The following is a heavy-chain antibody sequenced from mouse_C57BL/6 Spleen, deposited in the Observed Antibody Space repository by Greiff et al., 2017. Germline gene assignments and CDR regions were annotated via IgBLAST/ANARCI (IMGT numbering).Heavy chain of an antibody. CDR1: GFSLTSYG. CDR2: IWSDGST. D-gene: IGHD2-3*01. J-gene: IGHJ4*01. Sequence: QVQLQQSGPGLVAPSPSLSITCTVSGFSLTSYGVHWVRQPPGKGLEWLVVIWSDGSTTYNSALKSSLSISKDNSKSHVFLKMNSLQTDDTAVYYCARHDGYYAMDYWGQGTSVTVSS. V-gene: IGHV2-6-1*01. CDR3: ARHDGYYAMDY.